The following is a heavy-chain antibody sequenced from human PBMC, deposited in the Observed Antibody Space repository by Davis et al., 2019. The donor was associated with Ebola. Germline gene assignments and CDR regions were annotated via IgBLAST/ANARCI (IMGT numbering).Heavy chain of an antibody. J-gene: IGHJ6*03. Sequence: GESLKISCAASGFTFSSYAMSWVRQAPGKGLEWVSSISSSSSYIYYADSVKGRFTISRDNAKNSLYLQMNSLRAEDTAVYYCAREGYCSSTSCRRGYYYYYMDVWGKGTTVTVSS. D-gene: IGHD2-2*01. CDR2: ISSSSSYI. CDR1: GFTFSSYA. CDR3: AREGYCSSTSCRRGYYYYYMDV. V-gene: IGHV3-21*01.